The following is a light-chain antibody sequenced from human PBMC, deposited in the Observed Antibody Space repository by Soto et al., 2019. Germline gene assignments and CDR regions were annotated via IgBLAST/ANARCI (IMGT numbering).Light chain of an antibody. CDR2: WAS. Sequence: DIAMTQSPDSLSVTLGERATINCKSSQSVFWERNKKNYLSWYQQKPGQPPKLLISWASARESGVPDRFSGTGSETDFTLTISSLQAEDAATYYCQQYYGFPLSFGGGTKVEIK. CDR3: QQYYGFPLS. V-gene: IGKV4-1*01. J-gene: IGKJ4*01. CDR1: QSVFWERNKKNY.